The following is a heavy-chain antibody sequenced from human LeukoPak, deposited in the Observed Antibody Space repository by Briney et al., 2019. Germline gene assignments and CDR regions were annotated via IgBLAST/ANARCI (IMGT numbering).Heavy chain of an antibody. CDR3: ARGGSSSWYWRSPFDY. Sequence: ASVKVSCKASGYTFTGYYMHWVRQAPGQGLEWMGWISAYNGNTNYAQKLQGRVTMTTDTSTSTAYMELRSLRSDDTAVYYCARGGSSSWYWRSPFDYWGQGTLVTVSS. J-gene: IGHJ4*02. D-gene: IGHD6-13*01. V-gene: IGHV1-18*04. CDR1: GYTFTGYY. CDR2: ISAYNGNT.